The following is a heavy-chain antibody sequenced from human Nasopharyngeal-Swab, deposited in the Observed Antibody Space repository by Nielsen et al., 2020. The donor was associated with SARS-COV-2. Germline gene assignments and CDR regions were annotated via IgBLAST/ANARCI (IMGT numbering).Heavy chain of an antibody. D-gene: IGHD6-6*01. V-gene: IGHV1-3*01. CDR2: INAGNGNT. Sequence: ASVKVSCKASGYTFTGYAMHWVRQAAGQRLEWMGWINAGNGNTKYSQKFQGRVTITRDTSASTAYMELSSLRSEDTAVYYCARERQLVRVYYYYYMDVWGKGTTVTVSS. J-gene: IGHJ6*03. CDR1: GYTFTGYA. CDR3: ARERQLVRVYYYYYMDV.